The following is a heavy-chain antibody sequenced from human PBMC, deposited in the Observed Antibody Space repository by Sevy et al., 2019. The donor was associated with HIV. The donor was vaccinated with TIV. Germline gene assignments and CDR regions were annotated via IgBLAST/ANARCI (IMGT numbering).Heavy chain of an antibody. D-gene: IGHD5-12*01. CDR2: IYYSGST. CDR1: GGSVSSGSYY. J-gene: IGHJ4*02. V-gene: IGHV4-61*01. Sequence: SESLSLTCTVSGGSVSSGSYYWSWIRQPPGKGLEWIGYIYYSGSTNYNPFLKSRVTISVDTSKNQFSLKLSSVTAADTAVYYCASTRGRWLQLDYWGQGTLVTVSS. CDR3: ASTRGRWLQLDY.